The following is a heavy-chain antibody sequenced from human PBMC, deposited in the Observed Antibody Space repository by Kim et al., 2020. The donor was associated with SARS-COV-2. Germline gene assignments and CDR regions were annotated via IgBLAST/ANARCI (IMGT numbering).Heavy chain of an antibody. CDR3: ARALDGTGFYN. J-gene: IGHJ4*02. V-gene: IGHV4-34*01. Sequence: SETLSLTCAVSGGSLIGYYWAWIRQTPGKGLEWIGEVTHGGSTNSSPSLKDRVSISVDMAKRQFSLKLASVTAAETGVYFCARALDGTGFYNWGQGPPVPVSS. CDR1: GGSLIGYY. D-gene: IGHD2-8*02. CDR2: VTHGGST.